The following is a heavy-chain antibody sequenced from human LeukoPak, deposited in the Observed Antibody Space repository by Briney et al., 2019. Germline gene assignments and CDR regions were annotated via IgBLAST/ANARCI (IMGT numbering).Heavy chain of an antibody. Sequence: GGSLRLSCAVSGFTYRSYDMHWGRQATGRRLGGGLGIGTDGDTYYAGSVKGRFNISRENAKNSLYLQMNSLRGGDTAVYYCARGPRAYKYYSSWYFDYWGQGTLVTVSS. D-gene: IGHD6-13*01. J-gene: IGHJ4*02. V-gene: IGHV3-13*01. CDR2: IGTDGDT. CDR3: ARGPRAYKYYSSWYFDY. CDR1: GFTYRSYD.